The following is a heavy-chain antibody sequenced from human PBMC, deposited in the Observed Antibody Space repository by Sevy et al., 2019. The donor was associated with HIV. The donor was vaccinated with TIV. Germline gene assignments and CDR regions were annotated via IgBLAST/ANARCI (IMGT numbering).Heavy chain of an antibody. CDR3: AREEERSAIFGVVGAFDI. J-gene: IGHJ3*02. V-gene: IGHV4-31*03. Sequence: SETLSLTCTVSGGSISSGGYYWSWIRQHPGKGLEWIGYIYYSGSTYYNPSLKSRVTISVDTSKNQFFLKLSSVTAAETAVYYCAREEERSAIFGVVGAFDIWGQGTMVTVSS. CDR2: IYYSGST. D-gene: IGHD3-3*01. CDR1: GGSISSGGYY.